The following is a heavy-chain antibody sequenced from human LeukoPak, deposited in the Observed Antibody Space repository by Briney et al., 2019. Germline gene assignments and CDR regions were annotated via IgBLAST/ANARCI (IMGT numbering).Heavy chain of an antibody. CDR1: GFTFGDHA. CDR2: IRSKVYGGTT. Sequence: PGRSLRLSCTASGFTFGDHAMSWVRQAPGRGLEWVGFIRSKVYGGTTEYAASVKGRFSISRDDSKSIGYLQMNSLKTEDTAVYYCTNVDTPMGLPSDYWGQGTLVTVSS. D-gene: IGHD5-18*01. J-gene: IGHJ4*02. CDR3: TNVDTPMGLPSDY. V-gene: IGHV3-49*04.